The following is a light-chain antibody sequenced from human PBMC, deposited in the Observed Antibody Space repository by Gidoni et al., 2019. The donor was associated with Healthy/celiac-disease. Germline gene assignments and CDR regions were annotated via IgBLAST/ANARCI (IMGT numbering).Light chain of an antibody. Sequence: EIVLPPSPCTLSLSPGERATLSCRSSQSVSSSYLAWYQQKPGQAPRLLIYGASSRATGIPDRFSGSGSGTDFTLTISRLEPEDFAVYYCQQYGSSPPLTFGGGTKVEIK. J-gene: IGKJ4*01. CDR2: GAS. CDR1: QSVSSSY. CDR3: QQYGSSPPLT. V-gene: IGKV3-20*01.